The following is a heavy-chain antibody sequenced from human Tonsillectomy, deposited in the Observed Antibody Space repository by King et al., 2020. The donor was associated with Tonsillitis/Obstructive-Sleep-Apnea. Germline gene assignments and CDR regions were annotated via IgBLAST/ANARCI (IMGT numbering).Heavy chain of an antibody. CDR3: AHRTNIAAGGTGAFDI. CDR1: GFSLTTSGVG. V-gene: IGHV2-5*02. J-gene: IGHJ3*02. CDR2: IYWDDDK. Sequence: TLKESGPTLVKPPQTLTLTCTFSGFSLTTSGVGVGWIRQPPGKALEWLALIYWDDDKRYSPSLKSRLTITRDTSKNQVVLTMTNMDPVDTATYYCAHRTNIAAGGTGAFDIWGQGTMVTVSS. D-gene: IGHD6-13*01.